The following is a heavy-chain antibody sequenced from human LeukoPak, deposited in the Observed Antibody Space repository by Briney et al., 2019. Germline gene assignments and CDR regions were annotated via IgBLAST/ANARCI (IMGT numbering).Heavy chain of an antibody. CDR2: IYPGDSDT. J-gene: IGHJ4*02. Sequence: PGESLKISCKGSGYSFTSYWIGWVRQMPGKGLEWMGIIYPGDSDTRYSPSFQGQVTISADKSISTAYLQWSSLKASDTAMYYCANPISDFWRGYLSSFDYGGQGPLVTVS. D-gene: IGHD3-3*01. CDR1: GYSFTSYW. V-gene: IGHV5-51*01. CDR3: ANPISDFWRGYLSSFDY.